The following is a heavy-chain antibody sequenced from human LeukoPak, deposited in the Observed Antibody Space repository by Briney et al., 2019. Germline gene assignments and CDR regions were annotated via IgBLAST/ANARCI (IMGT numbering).Heavy chain of an antibody. CDR2: ISGSGGST. J-gene: IGHJ4*02. Sequence: GGSLRLSCAASGFTFSSYAMSWVRQAPGKGLEWVSAISGSGGSTYYAGSVKGRFIISRDNSKNTLYLQMNSLRAEDTAVYYCARGELWYPDYWGQGTLVTVSS. CDR3: ARGELWYPDY. CDR1: GFTFSSYA. V-gene: IGHV3-23*01. D-gene: IGHD3-16*01.